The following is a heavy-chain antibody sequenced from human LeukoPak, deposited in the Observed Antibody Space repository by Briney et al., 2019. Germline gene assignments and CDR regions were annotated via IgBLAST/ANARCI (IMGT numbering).Heavy chain of an antibody. V-gene: IGHV1-18*01. CDR3: AKRNVLPSSGWYLGEKPNYYYYYMDV. CDR2: ISAYNGNT. CDR1: GYTFTSYG. J-gene: IGHJ6*03. D-gene: IGHD6-19*01. Sequence: ASVKVSCKASGYTFTSYGISWVRQAPGQGLEWMGWISAYNGNTNYAQKLQGRVTMTTDTSTSTAYMELSSLRSEDTAVYYCAKRNVLPSSGWYLGEKPNYYYYYMDVWGKGTTVTISS.